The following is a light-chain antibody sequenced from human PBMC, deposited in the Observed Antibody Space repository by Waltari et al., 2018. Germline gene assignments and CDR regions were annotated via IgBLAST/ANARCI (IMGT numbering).Light chain of an antibody. CDR1: SSDVGSYNF. J-gene: IGLJ3*02. Sequence: QSALTQTAPVSGSPGQSITISCTGTSSDVGSYNFVSWYQQHPGKAPTLIIYDVNKRPSCVSSRFSGSKSGNTASLTISGLQAADEADYYCCSYAGSAISVFGGGTRLTVL. V-gene: IGLV2-23*02. CDR3: CSYAGSAISV. CDR2: DVN.